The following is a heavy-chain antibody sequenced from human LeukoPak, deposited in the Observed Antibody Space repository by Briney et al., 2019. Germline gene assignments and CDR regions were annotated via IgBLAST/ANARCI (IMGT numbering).Heavy chain of an antibody. CDR1: GFTFNTCC. V-gene: IGHV3-7*04. J-gene: IGHJ4*01. CDR2: IKEDGSGK. Sequence: GGSMSPSCAASGFTFNTCCMMWVRQAPGKGLEWVANIKEDGSGKYYVDSVRGRFTISRDNAKNSLYLQMNSLRVDDTAVYYCSRAEDYSGHGALGTVSS. CDR3: SRAEDY.